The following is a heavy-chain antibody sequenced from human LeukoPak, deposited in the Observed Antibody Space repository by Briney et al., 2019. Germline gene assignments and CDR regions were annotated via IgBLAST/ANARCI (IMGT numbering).Heavy chain of an antibody. V-gene: IGHV4-39*07. CDR2: IYYSGST. CDR1: GGSISSSSYY. CDR3: ARGPGYSDCSYTYYMDV. J-gene: IGHJ6*03. Sequence: SETLSLTCTVSGGSISSSSYYWDWIRQPPGKGLEWIASIYYSGSTYYNPSLKSRVTISVDTAKNHFCLKRTSVTAAATAVYFCARGPGYSDCSYTYYMDVWDKGNTVIVS. D-gene: IGHD4-11*01.